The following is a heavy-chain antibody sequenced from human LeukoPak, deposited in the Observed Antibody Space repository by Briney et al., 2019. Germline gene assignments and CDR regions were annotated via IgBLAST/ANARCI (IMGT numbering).Heavy chain of an antibody. D-gene: IGHD4-11*01. V-gene: IGHV4-30-4*01. Sequence: SETLSLTCTVSGGSISSGDYCWSWIRQPPGKGLEWIGYIYYSGSTYYNPSLKSRVTISVDTSKNQFSLKLSSVTAADTAVYYCARGHDYSNYADWNWFDPWGQGTLVTASS. CDR2: IYYSGST. CDR1: GGSISSGDYC. CDR3: ARGHDYSNYADWNWFDP. J-gene: IGHJ5*02.